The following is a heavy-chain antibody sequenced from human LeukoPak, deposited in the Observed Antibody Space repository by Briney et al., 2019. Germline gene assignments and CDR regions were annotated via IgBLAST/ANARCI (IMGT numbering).Heavy chain of an antibody. CDR2: IIPIFGTA. Sequence: SVKVSCKGSGGTFSSYAISWVRQAPGQGLEWMGGIIPIFGTANYAQKFQGRVTITTDESTSTAYMELSSLRSEHTAVYYCARVIAAAGTTYYYYMDVWGKGTTVTVSS. D-gene: IGHD6-13*01. CDR1: GGTFSSYA. V-gene: IGHV1-69*05. CDR3: ARVIAAAGTTYYYYMDV. J-gene: IGHJ6*03.